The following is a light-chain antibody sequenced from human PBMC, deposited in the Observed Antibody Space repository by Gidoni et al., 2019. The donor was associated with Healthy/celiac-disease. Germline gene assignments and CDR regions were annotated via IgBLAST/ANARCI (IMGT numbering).Light chain of an antibody. J-gene: IGKJ4*01. CDR3: QQYDNYPLT. CDR2: DAS. V-gene: IGKV1-33*01. CDR1: QDISNY. Sequence: DIQMTQSPSSLSASVGDRVTITCQASQDISNYLNWYQQKPGKAPKLLIYDASTLETGVPSRFSGSGSGTDFTFTISSLQPEDIATYYCQQYDNYPLTFGGGTKVEIK.